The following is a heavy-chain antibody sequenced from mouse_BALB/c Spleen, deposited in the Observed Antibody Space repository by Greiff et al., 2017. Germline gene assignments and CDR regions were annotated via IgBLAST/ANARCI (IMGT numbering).Heavy chain of an antibody. CDR2: ISNLAYSI. CDR3: ARDPRNYAIDY. CDR1: GFTFSDYG. V-gene: IGHV5-15*02. Sequence: EVKLVESGGGLVQPGGSRKLSCAASGFTFSDYGMAWVRQAPGKGPEWVAFISNLAYSIYYADTVTGRFTISRENAKNTLYLEMSSLRSEDTAMYYCARDPRNYAIDYWGQGTSVTVSS. J-gene: IGHJ4*01.